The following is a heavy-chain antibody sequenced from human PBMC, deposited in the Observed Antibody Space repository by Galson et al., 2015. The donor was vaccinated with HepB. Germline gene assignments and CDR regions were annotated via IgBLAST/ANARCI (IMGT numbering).Heavy chain of an antibody. D-gene: IGHD2-15*01. V-gene: IGHV1-18*01. CDR1: GYTFSSYS. Sequence: SVKVSCKASGYTFSSYSITWVRQAPGQGLEWVGWISPHNRYTNYAQNFKGRVTMTTDTSTNTAYMELRSLRSDDTAIYYCARGAVVVAVGATENNWFDPWGRGTLATVSS. CDR3: ARGAVVVAVGATENNWFDP. J-gene: IGHJ5*02. CDR2: ISPHNRYT.